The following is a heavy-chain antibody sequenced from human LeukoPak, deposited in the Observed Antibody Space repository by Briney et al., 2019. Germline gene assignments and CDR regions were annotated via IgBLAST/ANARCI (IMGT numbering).Heavy chain of an antibody. J-gene: IGHJ5*02. CDR1: GGTFSSYA. D-gene: IGHD3-16*02. Sequence: SVKVSCKASGGTFSSYAISWVRQAPGQGLEWMGGIIPIFATANYAQKFQGRVTITADESTSTAYMELSSLRSEDTAVYYCARGGVELSFNWFDPWGQGTLVTVSS. CDR2: IIPIFATA. CDR3: ARGGVELSFNWFDP. V-gene: IGHV1-69*13.